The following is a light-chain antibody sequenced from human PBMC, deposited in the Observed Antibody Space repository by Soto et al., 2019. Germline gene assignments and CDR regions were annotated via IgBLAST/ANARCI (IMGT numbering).Light chain of an antibody. Sequence: QSALTQAASVSGSPGQSITISCTGASSDFGDHKSVSWYQHHPGKAPKLIIYEVNYRPSGVSSRFSGSRSGNTASLTISGLQAEDEADYYCCSYTSSTTPLFGGGTKVTVL. CDR1: SSDFGDHKS. J-gene: IGLJ2*01. V-gene: IGLV2-14*01. CDR3: CSYTSSTTPL. CDR2: EVN.